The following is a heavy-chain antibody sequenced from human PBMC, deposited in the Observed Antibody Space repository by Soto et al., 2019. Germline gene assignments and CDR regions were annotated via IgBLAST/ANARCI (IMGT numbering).Heavy chain of an antibody. D-gene: IGHD1-1*01. CDR1: GYGFTTSG. J-gene: IGHJ4*02. CDR2: ISAHNSNT. Sequence: QVHLVQSGAEVKKPGASVKVSCKGSGYGFTTSGITWVRQGSGQGLEWMAWISAHNSNTNYAQKLQGRVIVTRDTCTSTAYMELRSLRSDDTAVYYCARGRYGDYWGQGALVTVPS. V-gene: IGHV1-18*01. CDR3: ARGRYGDY.